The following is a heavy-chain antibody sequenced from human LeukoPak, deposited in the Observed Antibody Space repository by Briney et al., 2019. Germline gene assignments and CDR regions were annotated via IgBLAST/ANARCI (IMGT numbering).Heavy chain of an antibody. CDR3: ARDLVSAGTRYYDL. CDR1: GITFRNFG. Sequence: GGSLRLSCAASGITFRNFGMHWVRQAPGRGLGWVAYILYDGSNKYYADSVKGRFTSSRDNSKNTLSLQMNSLTGEDTAVYYCARDLVSAGTRYYDLWGRGTVVTVSS. CDR2: ILYDGSNK. D-gene: IGHD1-1*01. J-gene: IGHJ2*01. V-gene: IGHV3-30*02.